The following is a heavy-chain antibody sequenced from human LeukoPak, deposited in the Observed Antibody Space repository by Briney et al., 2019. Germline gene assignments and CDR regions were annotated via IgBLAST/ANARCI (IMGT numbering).Heavy chain of an antibody. J-gene: IGHJ5*02. D-gene: IGHD2-2*01. CDR3: ARRRDIVVVPAAYNWFDP. CDR2: ISSSSDYI. V-gene: IGHV3-21*01. Sequence: GGSLRLSCAASGFTFSSYNMNWVRQAPGKGLEWVSSISSSSDYIYYADSVKGRFTISRDNAKNSLYLQMNSLRAEDTAVYYCARRRDIVVVPAAYNWFDPWGQGTLVTVSS. CDR1: GFTFSSYN.